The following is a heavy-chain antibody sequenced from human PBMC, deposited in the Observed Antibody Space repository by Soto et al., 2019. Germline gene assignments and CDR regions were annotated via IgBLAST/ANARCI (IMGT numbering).Heavy chain of an antibody. CDR1: GYTFTSYG. CDR3: ARWGHCTTGVGYSGPRGFDI. D-gene: IGHD2-8*01. CDR2: ISAYNGNT. Sequence: QVQLVQSGAEVKKPGASVKVSCKASGYTFTSYGFTWVRQAPGQGLEWMGWISAYNGNTNYAQKLQGRVTMTTDTSTSTGYMEMRSLRSDHTAVYYCARWGHCTTGVGYSGPRGFDIWGQGKKVTVAS. V-gene: IGHV1-18*04. J-gene: IGHJ3*02.